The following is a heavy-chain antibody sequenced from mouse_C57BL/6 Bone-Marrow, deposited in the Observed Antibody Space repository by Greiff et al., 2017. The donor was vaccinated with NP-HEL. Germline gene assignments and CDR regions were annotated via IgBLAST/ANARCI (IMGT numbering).Heavy chain of an antibody. D-gene: IGHD1-1*01. CDR2: IYPGGGYT. V-gene: IGHV1-63*01. CDR3: ARGYGSPYYFDY. CDR1: GYTFTNYW. Sequence: QVQLKESGAELVRPGTSVKMSCKASGYTFTNYWIGWVKQRPGHGLEWIGDIYPGGGYTNYNEKFKGKSTLTADKSSSTAYMQFSSLTSEDSAIYYCARGYGSPYYFDYWGQGTTLTVSS. J-gene: IGHJ2*01.